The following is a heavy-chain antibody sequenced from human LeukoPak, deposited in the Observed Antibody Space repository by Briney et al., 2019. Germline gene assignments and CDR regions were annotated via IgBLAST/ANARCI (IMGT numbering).Heavy chain of an antibody. CDR3: ARDPYYYDSSGYQEY. CDR2: ISSSGSTI. V-gene: IGHV3-11*01. D-gene: IGHD3-22*01. CDR1: GFTFSDYY. J-gene: IGHJ4*02. Sequence: GGSLRLSCAASGFTFSDYYMSWIRQAPGKGLEWVSYISSSGSTIYYADSVKGRFTISRDNAKNSLYLRMNSLRAEDTAVYYCARDPYYYDSSGYQEYWGQGTLVTVSS.